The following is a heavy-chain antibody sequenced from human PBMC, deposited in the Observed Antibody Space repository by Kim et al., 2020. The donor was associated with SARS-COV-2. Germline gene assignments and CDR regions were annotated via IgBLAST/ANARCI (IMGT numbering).Heavy chain of an antibody. D-gene: IGHD3-10*01. Sequence: GGSLRLSCAASGFTFSNAWMSWVRQAPGKGLEWVGRIKSKTDGGTTDYAAPVKGRFTISRDDSKNTLYLQMNSLKTEDTAVYYCTASRPVYYYGSGSYYNGPSDWFDPWGQGTLVTVSS. V-gene: IGHV3-15*01. J-gene: IGHJ5*02. CDR1: GFTFSNAW. CDR2: IKSKTDGGTT. CDR3: TASRPVYYYGSGSYYNGPSDWFDP.